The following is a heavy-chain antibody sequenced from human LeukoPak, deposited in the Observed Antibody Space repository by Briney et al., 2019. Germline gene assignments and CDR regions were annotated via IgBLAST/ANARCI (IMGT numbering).Heavy chain of an antibody. V-gene: IGHV4-34*01. CDR1: GGSFSGYY. CDR2: INHSGST. CDR3: AREPWTYYDFWSGYPSYFDY. D-gene: IGHD3-3*01. Sequence: PSETLSLTCAVYGGSFSGYYWSWIRQPPGKGLEWIGEINHSGSTNYNSSLKSRFTISVDTSKNQFSLKLSSVTAADTAVYYCAREPWTYYDFWSGYPSYFDYWGQGILVTVSS. J-gene: IGHJ4*02.